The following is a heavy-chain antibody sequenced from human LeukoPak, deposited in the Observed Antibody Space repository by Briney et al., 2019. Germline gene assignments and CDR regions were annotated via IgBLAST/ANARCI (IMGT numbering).Heavy chain of an antibody. J-gene: IGHJ4*02. CDR3: ATTILAELSFYQVFDY. CDR1: GYTLTELP. Sequence: GASVKVSCKVSGYTLTELPMHWVRQAPGKGLEWMGGFEPEDGEAIYAQKFQGRVTMTEDTSSDTAYMELSSLRSEDTAVYYCATTILAELSFYQVFDYWGQGTLVTVSS. CDR2: FEPEDGEA. D-gene: IGHD3-16*02. V-gene: IGHV1-24*01.